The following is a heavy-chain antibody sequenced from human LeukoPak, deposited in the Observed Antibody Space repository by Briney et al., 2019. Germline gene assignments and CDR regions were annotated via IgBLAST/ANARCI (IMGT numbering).Heavy chain of an antibody. CDR2: ISFDGKNE. CDR3: ARDQSMDY. D-gene: IGHD6-6*01. Sequence: PGGSLRLSCAGSGFTFGNFAIHWARQAPGKGLEWLSLISFDGKNEHYADSAKGRFTISRDNSKNTVYLDMNSLKIEDTALYFCARDQSMDYWGQGTLVIVPS. V-gene: IGHV3-30*04. J-gene: IGHJ4*02. CDR1: GFTFGNFA.